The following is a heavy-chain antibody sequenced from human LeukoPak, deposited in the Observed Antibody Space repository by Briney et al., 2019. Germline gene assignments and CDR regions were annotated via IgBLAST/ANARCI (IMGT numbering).Heavy chain of an antibody. CDR2: IYYSGST. CDR3: ARHKEDFHDSSGPNFWYFDL. Sequence: SETLSLTCTVSGDSIKSDSYYWGWIRQPPGKGLEWIGTIYYSGSTYYNPSLKSRVTISVDTSKNQFSVKLSSVTAADTALYYCARHKEDFHDSSGPNFWYFDLWGRGTLVTVSS. V-gene: IGHV4-39*01. D-gene: IGHD3-22*01. J-gene: IGHJ2*01. CDR1: GDSIKSDSYY.